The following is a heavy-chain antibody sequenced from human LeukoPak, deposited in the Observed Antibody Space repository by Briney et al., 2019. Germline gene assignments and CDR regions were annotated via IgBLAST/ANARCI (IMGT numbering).Heavy chain of an antibody. CDR3: AKDWTIIGVVMVFDY. D-gene: IGHD3-3*01. CDR1: GFTFSSYA. V-gene: IGHV3-23*01. J-gene: IGHJ4*02. Sequence: GGSLRLSCAASGFTFSSYAMSWVRQAPGKGLEWVSAISGSGGSTYYADSVKGRFAISRDNSKNTLYLQMNSLRAEDTAVYYCAKDWTIIGVVMVFDYWGQGTLVTVSS. CDR2: ISGSGGST.